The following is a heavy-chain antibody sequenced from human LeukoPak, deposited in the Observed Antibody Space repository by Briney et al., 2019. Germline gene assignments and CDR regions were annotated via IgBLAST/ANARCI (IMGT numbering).Heavy chain of an antibody. CDR3: ARAYCSSTSCYEAWFDP. V-gene: IGHV4-30-4*01. Sequence: SETLSLTCTVSGGSISSGDDYWSWIRQPPGKGLECIGYIYYSGSTYYNPSLKSRVTISVDTSKNQFSLKLSSVTAADTAVYYCARAYCSSTSCYEAWFDPWGQGTLVTVSS. CDR2: IYYSGST. CDR1: GGSISSGDDY. D-gene: IGHD2-2*01. J-gene: IGHJ5*02.